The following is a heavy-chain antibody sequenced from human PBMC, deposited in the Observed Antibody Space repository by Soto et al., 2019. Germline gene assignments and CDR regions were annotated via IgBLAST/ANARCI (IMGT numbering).Heavy chain of an antibody. J-gene: IGHJ6*03. CDR2: MYYSGST. Sequence: SETLSLTCTVSGGSISSSSYYWGWIRQPPGKGLEWIGSMYYSGSTYYNPSLKSRVTISVDTSKNQFSLKLSSVTSADTAVYYCAMPFGGDYYYYYMDVWGKGTTVTVSS. V-gene: IGHV4-39*01. D-gene: IGHD3-16*01. CDR3: AMPFGGDYYYYYMDV. CDR1: GGSISSSSYY.